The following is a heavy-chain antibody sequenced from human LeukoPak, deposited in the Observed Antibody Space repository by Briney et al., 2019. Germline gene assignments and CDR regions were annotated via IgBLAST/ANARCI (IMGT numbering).Heavy chain of an antibody. V-gene: IGHV4-39*01. CDR2: IYYSGST. CDR3: ARRSPDYGDCLDY. D-gene: IGHD4-17*01. Sequence: SETLSLTCTVSGGSISSSSYYWGWIRQPPGKGLEWIGSIYYSGSTYYNPSLKSRVTISVDTSKNQFSLKLSSVTAADTAVYYCARRSPDYGDCLDYWGQGTLVAVSS. J-gene: IGHJ4*02. CDR1: GGSISSSSYY.